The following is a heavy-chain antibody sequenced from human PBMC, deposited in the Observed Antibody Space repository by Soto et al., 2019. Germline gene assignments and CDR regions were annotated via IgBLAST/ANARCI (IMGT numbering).Heavy chain of an antibody. CDR2: IYWDHDQ. J-gene: IGHJ3*01. Sequence: QITLKESGPTLVKPTQTLTLTCTCSGFSLSTYGVGVGWIRQPPGKALEWLAIIYWDHDQYFSPSLKDRLTISNDTSTNQVVLTMTSMDPVDTATYFCAHFVRTFDVWGHGTVVTVSS. CDR3: AHFVRTFDV. V-gene: IGHV2-5*02. D-gene: IGHD3-10*02. CDR1: GFSLSTYGVG.